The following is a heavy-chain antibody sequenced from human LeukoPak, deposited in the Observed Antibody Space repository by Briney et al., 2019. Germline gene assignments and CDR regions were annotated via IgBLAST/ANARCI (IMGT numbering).Heavy chain of an antibody. J-gene: IGHJ5*02. V-gene: IGHV4-59*08. CDR3: ARHEYTSSFWFDP. D-gene: IGHD6-6*01. CDR1: GGSISTYY. Sequence: SETLSLTCTVSGGSISTYYWSWIRQPPGKGLEWIGYIYNSGSTNYNPSLKSRLTISVDTSKSQFSLKVSSVTAADTAVYYCARHEYTSSFWFDPWGQGTLVTVSS. CDR2: IYNSGST.